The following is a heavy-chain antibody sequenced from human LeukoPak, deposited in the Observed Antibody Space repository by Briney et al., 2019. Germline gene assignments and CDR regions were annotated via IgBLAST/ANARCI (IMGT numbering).Heavy chain of an antibody. CDR1: GFTFSTYW. CDR3: ARVSLFGVVIDYYYYMDV. V-gene: IGHV3-74*01. J-gene: IGHJ6*03. D-gene: IGHD3-3*01. Sequence: GGSLRLSCAASGFTFSTYWMHWVRQAPGKGLVWVSRINSDGSSTSYADSVRGRFTISKDNAKNTLYLQMNSLRAEDTAVYYCARVSLFGVVIDYYYYMDVWGKGTTVTVSS. CDR2: INSDGSST.